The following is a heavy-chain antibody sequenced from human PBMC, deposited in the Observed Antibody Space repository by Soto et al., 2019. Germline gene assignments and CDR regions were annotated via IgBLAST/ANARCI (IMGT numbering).Heavy chain of an antibody. Sequence: SVKVSCKASGGTFSSYTISWVRQAPGQGLEWMGRIIPILGIANYAQKFQGRVTITADKSTSTAYMELSSLRSEDTAVYYCASRGGCSGGSCYWGSAFDIWGKGTMVTVSS. J-gene: IGHJ3*02. CDR1: GGTFSSYT. D-gene: IGHD2-15*01. CDR2: IIPILGIA. V-gene: IGHV1-69*02. CDR3: ASRGGCSGGSCYWGSAFDI.